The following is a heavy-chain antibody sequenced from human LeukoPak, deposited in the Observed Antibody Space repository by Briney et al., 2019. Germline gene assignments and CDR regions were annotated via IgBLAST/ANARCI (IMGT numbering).Heavy chain of an antibody. CDR2: IKYDGSRT. J-gene: IGHJ4*02. CDR3: VKDTIFTVDPFDY. CDR1: GMTFDRHG. D-gene: IGHD3-3*01. V-gene: IGHV3-30*02. Sequence: GGSLRLSCVVSGMTFDRHGMHWVRQPPGKGLEWLAFIKYDGSRTDYEDSVQGRFTVSRDNSKNTLYLEMNSLRAEDTAIYYCVKDTIFTVDPFDYWGQGTLVTVSS.